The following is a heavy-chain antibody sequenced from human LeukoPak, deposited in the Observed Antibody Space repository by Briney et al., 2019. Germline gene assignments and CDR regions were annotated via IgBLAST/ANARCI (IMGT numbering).Heavy chain of an antibody. D-gene: IGHD3-22*01. J-gene: IGHJ4*02. CDR3: ARRDDSSGYHKIFDY. CDR2: IYHSGRT. V-gene: IGHV4-38-2*02. CDR1: SYSISSAYS. Sequence: SETLSLTCTVSSYSISSAYSWGWIRQPPGKGLEWIGNIYHSGRTYYNPSLKSRVTISVDTSKNQFYLKLSSLTAADTAVYFCARRDDSSGYHKIFDYWGPGTLVTVSS.